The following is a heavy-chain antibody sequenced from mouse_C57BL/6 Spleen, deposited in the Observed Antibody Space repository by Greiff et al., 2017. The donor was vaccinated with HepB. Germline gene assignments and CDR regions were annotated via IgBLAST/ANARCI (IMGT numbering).Heavy chain of an antibody. J-gene: IGHJ4*01. CDR1: GYTFTSYW. CDR2: INPSSGYT. CDR3: ARTSSQFYAMDY. Sequence: VQLQQSGAELAKPGASVKLSCKASGYTFTSYWMHWVKQRPGQGLEWIGYINPSSGYTKYNQKFKDKATLTADKSYSTAYMQLSSLTYGDSAVYYCARTSSQFYAMDYWGQGTSVTVSS. V-gene: IGHV1-7*01.